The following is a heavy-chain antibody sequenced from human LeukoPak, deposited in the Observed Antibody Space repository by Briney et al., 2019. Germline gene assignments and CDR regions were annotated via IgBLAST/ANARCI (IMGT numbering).Heavy chain of an antibody. CDR2: ISGSGGST. D-gene: IGHD3-9*01. J-gene: IGHJ5*02. CDR3: AKDHRPYDILTGYYPSWFDP. V-gene: IGHV3-23*01. Sequence: PGGSLRLSCAASGFTFSSYGMSWVRQAPGKGLEWASAISGSGGSTYYADSVKGRFTISRDNSKNTLYLQMNSLRAEDTAVYYCAKDHRPYDILTGYYPSWFDPWGQGTLVTVSS. CDR1: GFTFSSYG.